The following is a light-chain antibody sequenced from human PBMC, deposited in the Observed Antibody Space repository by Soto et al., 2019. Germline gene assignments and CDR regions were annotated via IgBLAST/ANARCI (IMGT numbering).Light chain of an antibody. CDR2: EAT. Sequence: QSVLTQPASVSGSPGKSITISCTGTTSNIGSYILVSWYQQHPGKAPKLLIYEATTRPSGVSNRFSGSKSGNTASLTISGLQAEDEADYYCCSYAGSSTYVFGGGTKVTVL. J-gene: IGLJ2*01. CDR1: TSNIGSYIL. CDR3: CSYAGSSTYV. V-gene: IGLV2-23*01.